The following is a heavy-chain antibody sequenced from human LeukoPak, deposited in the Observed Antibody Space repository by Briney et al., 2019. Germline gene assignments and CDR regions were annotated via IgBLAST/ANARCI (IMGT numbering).Heavy chain of an antibody. CDR1: GGSISSYY. CDR2: IYTSGST. J-gene: IGHJ4*02. D-gene: IGHD3-10*01. Sequence: PSETLSLTCTVSGGSISSYYWSWIRQPAGKGLEWIGRIYTSGSTNYNPSLKSRVTMSIDTSKNQFSLKLSSVTAADTAVYYCARAPPRGSYYRGYFDYWGQGTLVTVSS. CDR3: ARAPPRGSYYRGYFDY. V-gene: IGHV4-4*07.